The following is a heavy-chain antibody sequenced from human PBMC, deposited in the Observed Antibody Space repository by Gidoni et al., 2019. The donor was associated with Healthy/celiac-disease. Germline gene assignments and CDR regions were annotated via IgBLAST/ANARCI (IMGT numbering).Heavy chain of an antibody. CDR2: IWYDGSNK. J-gene: IGHJ6*02. CDR3: ARERTSLRRGLLYGMDV. Sequence: QVQLVESGGGVVQPGRSLRPSCAASGFTFSSYGMHWVRQAPGTGLEWVAVIWYDGSNKYYADSVKGRFTISRDNSKNTLYLQMNSLRAEDTAVYYCARERTSLRRGLLYGMDVWGQGTTVTVSS. D-gene: IGHD2-8*01. CDR1: GFTFSSYG. V-gene: IGHV3-33*01.